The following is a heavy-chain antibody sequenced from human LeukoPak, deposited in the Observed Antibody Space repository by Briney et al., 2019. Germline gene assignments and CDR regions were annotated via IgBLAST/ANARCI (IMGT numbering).Heavy chain of an antibody. J-gene: IGHJ4*02. CDR3: ARVYLVGATAQTGLDY. V-gene: IGHV1-2*02. CDR2: INPNSGGT. D-gene: IGHD1-26*01. CDR1: GYTFTGYY. Sequence: ASVKVSCKASGYTFTGYYMHWVRQAPGQGLEWMGWINPNSGGTNYAQKFQGRVTMTRDTSISTAYMELSRLRSDDTAVYYCARVYLVGATAQTGLDYWGQGTLVTVSS.